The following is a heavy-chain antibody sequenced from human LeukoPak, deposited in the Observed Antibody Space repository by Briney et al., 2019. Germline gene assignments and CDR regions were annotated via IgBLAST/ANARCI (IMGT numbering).Heavy chain of an antibody. Sequence: SVKVSCKASGFTFTSSAMQWVRQARGQRLEWIGWIVVGSGNTNYAQKFQERVTITRDMSTSTAYMELSSLRSEDTAVYYCAAAYGGNSAYYYGMDVWGQGTTVTVSS. D-gene: IGHD4-23*01. J-gene: IGHJ6*02. CDR1: GFTFTSSA. CDR2: IVVGSGNT. CDR3: AAAYGGNSAYYYGMDV. V-gene: IGHV1-58*02.